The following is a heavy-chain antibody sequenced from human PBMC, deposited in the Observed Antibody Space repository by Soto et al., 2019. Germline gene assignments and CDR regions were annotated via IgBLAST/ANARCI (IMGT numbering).Heavy chain of an antibody. D-gene: IGHD6-19*01. V-gene: IGHV3-23*01. Sequence: GGSLRLSCAASGFTFSSYAMTWVRQPPGKGLEWLSAISGGAGSAYYADSVKGRFTVSRDSSRNTLYLQMNSRRAEDTAVYYCAKTADSHGWYYFDYWGQGTLVTVSS. CDR1: GFTFSSYA. CDR2: ISGGAGSA. J-gene: IGHJ4*02. CDR3: AKTADSHGWYYFDY.